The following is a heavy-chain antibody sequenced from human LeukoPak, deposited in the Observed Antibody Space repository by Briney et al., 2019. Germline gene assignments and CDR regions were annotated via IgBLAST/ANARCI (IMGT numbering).Heavy chain of an antibody. CDR2: ISRSDTSS. Sequence: GGSLRLSCAASGFTFSSYAMSWVRQAPGAGLEWLSYISRSDTSSKYAESVKGRFTTSRDNAKNSVFLQMKSLRGEDTAVYYCAREVTLLRGVIYFDLWGQGTLVTVSS. D-gene: IGHD3-10*01. J-gene: IGHJ4*02. V-gene: IGHV3-48*04. CDR3: AREVTLLRGVIYFDL. CDR1: GFTFSSYA.